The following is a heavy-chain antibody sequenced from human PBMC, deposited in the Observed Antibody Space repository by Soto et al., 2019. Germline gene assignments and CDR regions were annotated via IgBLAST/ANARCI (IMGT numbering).Heavy chain of an antibody. CDR3: ARRKYDISFDP. D-gene: IGHD3-9*01. J-gene: IGHJ5*02. CDR1: GGSISSYY. V-gene: IGHV4-59*08. Sequence: SETLSLTCTVSGGSISSYYWSWIRQPPGKGLEWIGYIYYSGSTNYNPSLKSRVTISVDTSKNQFSLKLSSVTAADTAVYYCARRKYDISFDPRGQGTLVTVSS. CDR2: IYYSGST.